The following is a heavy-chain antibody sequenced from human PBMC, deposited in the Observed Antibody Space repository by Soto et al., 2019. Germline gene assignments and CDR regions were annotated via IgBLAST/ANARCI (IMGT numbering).Heavy chain of an antibody. Sequence: PSETLSLTCTVSGGSVSSGSYYWSWIRQPPGKGLEWIGYIYYSGSTNYNPSLKGRVTISVDTSKNQFSLKLSSVTAADTAVYYCARDPGPPIKFGNYYYGMDVWGQGTTVTVSS. J-gene: IGHJ6*02. D-gene: IGHD3-16*01. CDR2: IYYSGST. CDR3: ARDPGPPIKFGNYYYGMDV. V-gene: IGHV4-61*01. CDR1: GGSVSSGSYY.